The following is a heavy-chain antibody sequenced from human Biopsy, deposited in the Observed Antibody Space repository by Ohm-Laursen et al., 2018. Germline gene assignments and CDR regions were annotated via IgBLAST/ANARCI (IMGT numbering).Heavy chain of an antibody. D-gene: IGHD1-26*01. Sequence: GTLSLTCTVSGDSVSSGSFYWTWIRQPPGQGLEYIGYIYDRGSTANYNPSLESRVTMSVDRSKNQFSLELSSVTAADTAVYYCARVGAGAPSIDYFDYWGQGALVTVSS. CDR2: IYDRGSTA. V-gene: IGHV4-61*01. CDR1: GDSVSSGSFY. J-gene: IGHJ4*02. CDR3: ARVGAGAPSIDYFDY.